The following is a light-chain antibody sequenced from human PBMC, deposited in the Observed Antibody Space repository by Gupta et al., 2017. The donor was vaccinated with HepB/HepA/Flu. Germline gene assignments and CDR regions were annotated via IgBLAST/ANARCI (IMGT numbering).Light chain of an antibody. Sequence: EIVLTQSPATLSLSPGERATLSCRASQSVGSYLAWYQQKPGQAPRLLIYDASNRATGIPARFSGSGSGTDFTLTISSLEPEDFAVYYCQQRSTWRTFGQGTKLEIK. CDR3: QQRSTWRT. V-gene: IGKV3-11*01. CDR1: QSVGSY. J-gene: IGKJ2*01. CDR2: DAS.